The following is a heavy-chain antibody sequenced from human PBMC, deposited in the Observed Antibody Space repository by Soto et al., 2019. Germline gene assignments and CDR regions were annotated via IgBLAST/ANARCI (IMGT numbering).Heavy chain of an antibody. CDR1: GFTFRDYA. CDR3: ERQGMSARKYYSAYLDV. CDR2: ISSDATNK. J-gene: IGHJ6*02. V-gene: IGHV3-30-3*01. Sequence: QVQLVESGGGVVQPGRSLRLSCAASGFTFRDYAMHWVRQAPGKGLEWVTLISSDATNKYLADSVKGRFTISRDNSKNTLYLQMNSLRVEDTGLYYGERQGMSARKYYSAYLDVWGQGTTVIV. D-gene: IGHD3-10*01.